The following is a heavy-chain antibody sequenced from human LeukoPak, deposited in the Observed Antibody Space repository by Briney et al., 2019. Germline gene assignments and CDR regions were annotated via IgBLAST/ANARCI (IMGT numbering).Heavy chain of an antibody. J-gene: IGHJ3*02. CDR1: GDSISSYY. D-gene: IGHD1-26*01. V-gene: IGHV4-59*08. CDR3: ARHRGVSYYDAFDI. Sequence: PSETLSLTCSVSGDSISSYYWSWIRQPPGKGLEWIGYIYYSGDIKYNPSLKSRVTISVDTSKNQFSLNLSSVTAADTAVYYCARHRGVSYYDAFDIWGQGTVVTVSS. CDR2: IYYSGDI.